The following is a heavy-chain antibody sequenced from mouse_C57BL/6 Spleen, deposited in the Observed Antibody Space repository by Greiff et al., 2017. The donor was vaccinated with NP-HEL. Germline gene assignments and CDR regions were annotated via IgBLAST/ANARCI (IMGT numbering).Heavy chain of an antibody. CDR2: ISSGSSTI. J-gene: IGHJ2*01. CDR1: GFTFSDYG. CDR3: ARDYDYDVVDY. D-gene: IGHD2-4*01. V-gene: IGHV5-17*01. Sequence: EVKLVESGGGLVKPGGSLKLSCAASGFTFSDYGMHWVRQAPEKGLEWVAYISSGSSTIYYADTVKGRFTISRDNAKTTLFLQMTSLRSEDTAMYYCARDYDYDVVDYWGQGTTLTVSS.